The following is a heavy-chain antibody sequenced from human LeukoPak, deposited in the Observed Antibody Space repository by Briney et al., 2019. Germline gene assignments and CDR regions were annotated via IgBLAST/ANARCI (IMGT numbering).Heavy chain of an antibody. D-gene: IGHD6-13*01. CDR1: GGSISSYY. J-gene: IGHJ5*02. CDR3: VSDGAAAGNWFDP. V-gene: IGHV4-59*01. Sequence: SETLSLTCTVSGGSISSYYWSWIRQPPGKGLEWIGYIYYSGSTNYNPSLKSRFTISVDTSKNQFSLKLSSVTAADTAVYYCVSDGAAAGNWFDPWGQGTLVTVSS. CDR2: IYYSGST.